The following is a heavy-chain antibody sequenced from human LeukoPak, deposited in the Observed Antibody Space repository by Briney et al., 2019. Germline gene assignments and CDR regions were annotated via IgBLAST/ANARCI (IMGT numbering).Heavy chain of an antibody. V-gene: IGHV1-18*01. J-gene: IGHJ6*03. D-gene: IGHD5-24*01. CDR3: ARVDSGYNLGYWYYYMDV. CDR2: ISAYNDNT. CDR1: GYAFTSYG. Sequence: GASLKVSCKTSGYAFTSYGISWVRQAPGQGLEWVGWISAYNDNTDYAQKLQGRVTMTTDASTSTAYMELRSLRSDDTAMYYCARVDSGYNLGYWYYYMDVWGEGTTVTVSS.